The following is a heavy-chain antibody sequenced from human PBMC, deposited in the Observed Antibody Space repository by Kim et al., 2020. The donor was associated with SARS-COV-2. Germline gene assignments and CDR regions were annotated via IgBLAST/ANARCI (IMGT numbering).Heavy chain of an antibody. CDR3: ARVREVTMVRGVISDY. J-gene: IGHJ4*02. V-gene: IGHV4-34*01. Sequence: SETLSLTCAVYGGSFSGYYWSWIRQPPGKGLEWIGEINHSGSTNYNPSLKSRVTISVDTSKNQFSLKLSSVTAADTAVYYCARVREVTMVRGVISDYWGQGTLVTVSS. D-gene: IGHD3-10*01. CDR1: GGSFSGYY. CDR2: INHSGST.